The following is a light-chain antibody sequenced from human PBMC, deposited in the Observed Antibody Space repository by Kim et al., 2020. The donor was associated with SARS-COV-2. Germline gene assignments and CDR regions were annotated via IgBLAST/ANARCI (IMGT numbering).Light chain of an antibody. CDR2: QAS. CDR3: QQYNVFPFS. V-gene: IGKV1-5*03. J-gene: IGKJ2*03. Sequence: SASVGDRITITCRASQSISSWLAWYQQKAGNAPKLLIYQASNLESGVPSRFSGSGSGTEFSLTISSLQPDDFATYYCQQYNVFPFSFGQGTKLEI. CDR1: QSISSW.